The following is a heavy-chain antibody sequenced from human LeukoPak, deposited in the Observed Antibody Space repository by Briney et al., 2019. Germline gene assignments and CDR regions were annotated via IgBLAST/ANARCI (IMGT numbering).Heavy chain of an antibody. CDR2: IKEDGSDK. Sequence: GGSLRLSCAASGFIFSNYWMSWVRQAPGKGLEWVANIKEDGSDKYYVDSVKSRFTISRDNAKNSLYLQMNSLRAEDTAVYYCARDRWGYSYGGDWGQGTLVTVSS. D-gene: IGHD5-18*01. CDR1: GFIFSNYW. CDR3: ARDRWGYSYGGD. V-gene: IGHV3-7*01. J-gene: IGHJ4*02.